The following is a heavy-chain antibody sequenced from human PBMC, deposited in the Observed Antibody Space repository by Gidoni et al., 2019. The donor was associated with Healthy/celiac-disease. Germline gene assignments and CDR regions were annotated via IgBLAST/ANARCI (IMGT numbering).Heavy chain of an antibody. J-gene: IGHJ6*02. Sequence: QVQLVESGGGVVQPGRSLRLSCAASGFTFSSYGMNWVRQAPGKGLEWVAVIWYDGSNKYYADSVKGRFTISRDNSKNTLYLQMNSLIAEDTAVYYCARDLPGSNYGSGSYYKENPYYYYGMDVWGQGTTVTVSS. CDR1: GFTFSSYG. V-gene: IGHV3-33*01. CDR3: ARDLPGSNYGSGSYYKENPYYYYGMDV. CDR2: IWYDGSNK. D-gene: IGHD3-10*01.